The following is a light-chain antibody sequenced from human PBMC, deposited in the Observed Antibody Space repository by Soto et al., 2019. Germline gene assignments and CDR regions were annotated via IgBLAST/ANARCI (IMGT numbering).Light chain of an antibody. CDR1: SSDVGSYNL. CDR3: CSYAGSSTFHVV. Sequence: QSVLTQPASVSGSPGQWITISCTGTSSDVGSYNLVSWYQQHPGKAPKLMIYEGSKRPSGASNRFSGSKSGNTASLTISGLQAEDEADYYCCSYAGSSTFHVVFGGGTKVTVL. J-gene: IGLJ2*01. CDR2: EGS. V-gene: IGLV2-23*03.